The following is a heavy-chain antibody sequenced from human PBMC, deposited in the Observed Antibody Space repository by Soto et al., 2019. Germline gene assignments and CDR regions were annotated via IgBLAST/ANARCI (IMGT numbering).Heavy chain of an antibody. J-gene: IGHJ4*02. D-gene: IGHD1-26*01. CDR2: IRYDGSNI. CDR1: GIIFNGVG. CDR3: AIVGVGAAAYFGHLAY. V-gene: IGHV3-30*02. Sequence: PGGSLRLSCAASGIIFNGVGMHWVRQAPGKGLEWVAVIRYDGSNIDYADSVKGRFTISRDNSENMLYLQMDSLRAEDTAVYYCAIVGVGAAAYFGHLAYWGQGALVTGSS.